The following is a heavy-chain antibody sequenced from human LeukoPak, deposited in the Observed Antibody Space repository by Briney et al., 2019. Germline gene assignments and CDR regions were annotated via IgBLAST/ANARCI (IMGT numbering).Heavy chain of an antibody. D-gene: IGHD1-26*01. CDR3: SKDLGL. CDR2: INPDGTYI. J-gene: IGHJ4*02. Sequence: GGSLRLSCAASGFTVSSDWMYWVRQAPGKGPVWVSRINPDGTYIDYADSVKGRFTISRDDAKNTLYLQMNSLRADDTALYYCSKDLGLWGQGTLVTSPQ. CDR1: GFTVSSDW. V-gene: IGHV3-74*01.